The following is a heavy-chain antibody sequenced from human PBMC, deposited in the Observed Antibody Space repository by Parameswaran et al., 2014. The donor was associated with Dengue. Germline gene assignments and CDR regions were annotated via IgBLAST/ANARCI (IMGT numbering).Heavy chain of an antibody. D-gene: IGHD3-22*01. Sequence: WIRQPPGKGLEWVSYISSSGSTIYYADSVKGRFTISRDNAKNSLYLQMNSLRAEDTAVYYCATPSGYSGYYGMDVWGQGTTVTVSS. CDR3: ATPSGYSGYYGMDV. V-gene: IGHV3-48*03. CDR2: ISSSGSTI. J-gene: IGHJ6*02.